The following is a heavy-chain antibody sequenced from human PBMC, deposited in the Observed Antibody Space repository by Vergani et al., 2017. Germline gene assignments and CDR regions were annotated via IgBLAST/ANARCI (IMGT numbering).Heavy chain of an antibody. D-gene: IGHD5-24*01. CDR1: GGSFSGYY. CDR3: ARGPRDGYNWDWFDP. V-gene: IGHV4-34*01. J-gene: IGHJ5*02. CDR2: INHSGST. Sequence: QVQLQQWGAGLLKPSETLSLTCAVYGGSFSGYYWSWIRQPPGKGLVWIGEINHSGSTNYTPSLKSRVTISVDTAKNHFSLKMSSVTAADTAVYYCARGPRDGYNWDWFDPWGQGTLVTVAS.